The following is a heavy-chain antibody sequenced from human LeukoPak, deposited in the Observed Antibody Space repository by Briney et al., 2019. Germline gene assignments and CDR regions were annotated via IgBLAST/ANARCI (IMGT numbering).Heavy chain of an antibody. D-gene: IGHD6-19*01. CDR3: AKLISGWSLY. J-gene: IGHJ4*02. Sequence: GGSLRLSCAASGFTFSSYWMSWVRQAPGTGLEWVANIDQDGSEKYYVDSVKGRFTISRDNAKNSLYLQMNSLRAEDTAVYYCAKLISGWSLYWGQGTLVTVSS. CDR2: IDQDGSEK. CDR1: GFTFSSYW. V-gene: IGHV3-7*01.